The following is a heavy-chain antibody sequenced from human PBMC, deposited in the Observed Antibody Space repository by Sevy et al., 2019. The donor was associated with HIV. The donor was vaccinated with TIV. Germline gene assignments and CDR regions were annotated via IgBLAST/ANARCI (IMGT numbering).Heavy chain of an antibody. D-gene: IGHD3-10*01. CDR3: ARVTMVRGFGYYYYGMDV. J-gene: IGHJ6*02. CDR1: GYTFTSYD. V-gene: IGHV1-8*01. Sequence: ASVKVSCKASGYTFTSYDINWVRQATGQGLEWMGWMNPNSGNTGYAQKFQGRVTMTRNTSISTAYMELSSLRSEDTAVYYCARVTMVRGFGYYYYGMDVWGQGTTVTVSS. CDR2: MNPNSGNT.